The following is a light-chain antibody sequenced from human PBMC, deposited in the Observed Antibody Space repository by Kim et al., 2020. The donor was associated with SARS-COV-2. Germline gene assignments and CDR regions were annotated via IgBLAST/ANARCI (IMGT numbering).Light chain of an antibody. Sequence: PGERATLACRASQSVSSSYLAWYQQKPGQAPRLLIYGASSRATGIPDRFSGSGSGTDFTLTISRLEPEDFAVYYCQQYGSSPPVTFGQGTRLEIK. V-gene: IGKV3-20*01. CDR2: GAS. CDR3: QQYGSSPPVT. CDR1: QSVSSSY. J-gene: IGKJ5*01.